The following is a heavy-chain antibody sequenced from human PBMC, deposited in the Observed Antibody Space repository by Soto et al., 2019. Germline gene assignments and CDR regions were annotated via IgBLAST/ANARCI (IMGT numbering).Heavy chain of an antibody. CDR3: ARDQSGGGGWFDP. CDR2: TYYRSRWYN. D-gene: IGHD3-16*01. V-gene: IGHV6-1*01. Sequence: NWIRQSPSRGLEWLGRTYYRSRWYNDYAVSVRSRITVNPDTSKNQFSLHLNSVTPEDTAVYYCARDQSGGGGWFDPWGQGILVTGSS. J-gene: IGHJ5*02.